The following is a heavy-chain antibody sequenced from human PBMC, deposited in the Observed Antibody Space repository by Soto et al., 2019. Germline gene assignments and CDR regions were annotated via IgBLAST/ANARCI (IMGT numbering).Heavy chain of an antibody. V-gene: IGHV1-46*01. CDR2: INPTSDYT. Sequence: ASVKVSCKASGYTLTSYYMQWVRQAPGQGLEWMGMINPTSDYTNYAQKFQGRVTLTTDTSTSTVYMELSSLRSEDTAMYYCARGRPAINAFDIWGQGTMVTVSS. J-gene: IGHJ3*02. CDR1: GYTLTSYY. D-gene: IGHD2-2*01. CDR3: ARGRPAINAFDI.